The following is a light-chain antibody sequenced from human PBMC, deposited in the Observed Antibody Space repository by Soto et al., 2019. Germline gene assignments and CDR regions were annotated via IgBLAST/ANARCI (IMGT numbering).Light chain of an antibody. CDR1: QSVSSY. CDR3: HQYGSAPTWT. CDR2: DAS. Sequence: EIVLTQSPATLSLSPGERATLSCRASQSVSSYLAWYQQKPGQAPRLLIYDASNRATGIPARFSGSGSGTDFTLTISSLEPEDFAAYYCHQYGSAPTWTFGQGTKVDIK. V-gene: IGKV3-11*01. J-gene: IGKJ1*01.